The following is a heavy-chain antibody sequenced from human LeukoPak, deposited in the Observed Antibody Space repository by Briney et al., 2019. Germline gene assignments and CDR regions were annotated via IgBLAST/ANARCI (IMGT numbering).Heavy chain of an antibody. CDR1: GYTFTSYY. CDR3: ASPGNWNDRTPFDY. D-gene: IGHD1-1*01. CDR2: INPSGGST. J-gene: IGHJ4*02. Sequence: ASVKVSCKASGYTFTSYYMHWVRQAPGQGLEWMGIINPSGGSTSYAQKFQGRVTMTRDTSISTAYMELSRLRSDDTAVYYCASPGNWNDRTPFDYWGQGTLVTVSS. V-gene: IGHV1-46*01.